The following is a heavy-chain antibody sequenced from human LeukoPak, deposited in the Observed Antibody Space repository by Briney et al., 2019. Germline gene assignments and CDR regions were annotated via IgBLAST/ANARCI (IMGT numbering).Heavy chain of an antibody. V-gene: IGHV2-5*02. J-gene: IGHJ4*02. CDR3: AHTDSVVAATPFDY. D-gene: IGHD2-15*01. Sequence: SGPTLVKPTQTLTLTCTFSGFSLSTSGVGVGWIRQPPGKALEWLALIYWDDDKRYSPSLKSRLTITKDTSKNQVVLTMTNMDPVDTATYYCAHTDSVVAATPFDYWGQGTLVTVSS. CDR1: GFSLSTSGVG. CDR2: IYWDDDK.